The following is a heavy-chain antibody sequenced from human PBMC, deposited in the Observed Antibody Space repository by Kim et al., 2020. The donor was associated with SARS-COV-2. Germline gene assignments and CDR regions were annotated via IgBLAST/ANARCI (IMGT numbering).Heavy chain of an antibody. CDR2: ISSSGSTI. J-gene: IGHJ6*02. CDR3: ARVGMIVVVIPPNEGLDV. CDR1: GFTFSDYY. D-gene: IGHD3-22*01. V-gene: IGHV3-11*04. Sequence: GGSLRLSCAASGFTFSDYYMSWIRQAPGKGLEWVSYISSSGSTIYYADSVKGRFTISRDNAKNSLYLQMNSLRAEDTAVYYCARVGMIVVVIPPNEGLDVWGQGTTVTVSS.